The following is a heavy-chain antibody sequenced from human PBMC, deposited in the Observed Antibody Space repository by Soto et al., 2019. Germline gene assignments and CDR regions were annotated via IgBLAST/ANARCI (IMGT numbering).Heavy chain of an antibody. Sequence: QIQLVQSGTEVKKPGASVKVSCQASGYTFTSYGISWVRQAPGQGLEWMGWISAYNDNITYAQKLQGRVTMTTDTSTRTSYMELRSLRSDDTAVYFCARDQVGATGDYWGQGTLVTVSS. J-gene: IGHJ4*02. CDR2: ISAYNDNI. D-gene: IGHD1-26*01. CDR1: GYTFTSYG. V-gene: IGHV1-18*01. CDR3: ARDQVGATGDY.